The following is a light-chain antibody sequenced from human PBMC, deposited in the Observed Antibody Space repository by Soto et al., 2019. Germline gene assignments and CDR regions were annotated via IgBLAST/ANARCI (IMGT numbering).Light chain of an antibody. CDR1: QSVSSSY. J-gene: IGKJ2*01. V-gene: IGKV3-20*01. CDR2: GAS. Sequence: EIVLTQSPGTLSLSPGERATLSCRASQSVSSSYLAWYQQKPGQAPRLLIYGASSRATGVPDRFSGSGSGKDFNITISRLEPEDFDVYSGQQYGTSPTYTFGQGTKLEIK. CDR3: QQYGTSPTYT.